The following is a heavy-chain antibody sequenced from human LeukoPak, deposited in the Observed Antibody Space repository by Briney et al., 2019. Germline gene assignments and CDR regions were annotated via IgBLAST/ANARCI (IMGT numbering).Heavy chain of an antibody. CDR1: GGSISSYY. Sequence: PSETLSLTCTVSGGSISSYYWSWIRQPAGKGLEWIGRIYTSGSTNYNPSLKSRVTMSVDTSKNQFSLKLSSVTAADTAVYYCARGYDILTGYLPGGYYFDYWGQGTLVTVSS. CDR3: ARGYDILTGYLPGGYYFDY. CDR2: IYTSGST. J-gene: IGHJ4*02. D-gene: IGHD3-9*01. V-gene: IGHV4-4*07.